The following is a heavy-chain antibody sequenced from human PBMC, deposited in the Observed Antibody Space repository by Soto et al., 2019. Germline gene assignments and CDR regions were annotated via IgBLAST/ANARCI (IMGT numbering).Heavy chain of an antibody. CDR1: GFTFSSYG. Sequence: QVQLVESGGGVVQPGGSLRLSCAASGFTFSSYGMHWVRHAPGKGLQWVTIISYDENNKLYTDSVKGRFTVSIDNPQSTLYVQMNGLRAEDTAIYYCAKGWGGYTTRFFDHLGQGTLVAVS. D-gene: IGHD5-12*01. CDR3: AKGWGGYTTRFFDH. V-gene: IGHV3-30*18. CDR2: ISYDENNK. J-gene: IGHJ4*02.